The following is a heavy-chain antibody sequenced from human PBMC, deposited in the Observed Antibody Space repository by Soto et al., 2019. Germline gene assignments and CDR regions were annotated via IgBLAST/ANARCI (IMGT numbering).Heavy chain of an antibody. J-gene: IGHJ6*02. D-gene: IGHD3-22*01. CDR1: GGTFSSYA. Sequence: SVKVSCKASGGTFSSYAISWVRQAPGQGLEWMGGTIPIFGTANYAQKFQGRVTITADESTSTAYMELSSLRSEDTAVYYCARDLTSGSYYYGMDVWGQGTTVTVSS. V-gene: IGHV1-69*13. CDR2: TIPIFGTA. CDR3: ARDLTSGSYYYGMDV.